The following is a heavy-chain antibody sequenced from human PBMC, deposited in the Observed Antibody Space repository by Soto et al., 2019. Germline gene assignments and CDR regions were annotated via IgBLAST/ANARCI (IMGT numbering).Heavy chain of an antibody. Sequence: GSLRLSCAASGFTFSSYGMHWVRQAPGKGLEWVAVIWYDGSNKYYADSVKGRFTISRDNSKNTLYLQMNSLRAEDTAVYYCARTNTTKTTTAAVAGIDYWGQGTLVTVSS. V-gene: IGHV3-33*01. CDR1: GFTFSSYG. CDR3: ARTNTTKTTTAAVAGIDY. J-gene: IGHJ4*02. CDR2: IWYDGSNK. D-gene: IGHD6-19*01.